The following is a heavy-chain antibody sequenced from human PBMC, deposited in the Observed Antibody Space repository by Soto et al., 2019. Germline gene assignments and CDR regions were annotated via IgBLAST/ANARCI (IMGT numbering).Heavy chain of an antibody. V-gene: IGHV1-8*02. CDR1: GYTFTSYG. D-gene: IGHD3-3*01. CDR2: MNPNNGNT. Sequence: ASVKVSCKASGYTFTSYGISWVRQAPGQGLEWMGWMNPNNGNTGYAQKLQGRVTMTRNTSISTAYMELSSLRSEDTAVYYCARLLYYDFWSGYYKVSEDAFDIWGQGTMVTVSS. CDR3: ARLLYYDFWSGYYKVSEDAFDI. J-gene: IGHJ3*02.